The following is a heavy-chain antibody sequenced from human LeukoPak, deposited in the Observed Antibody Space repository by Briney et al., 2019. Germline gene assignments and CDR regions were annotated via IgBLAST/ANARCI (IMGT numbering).Heavy chain of an antibody. CDR3: VRDVWGDRDGFFEY. J-gene: IGHJ4*02. CDR1: GFTFSSYW. CDR2: INIDGRST. V-gene: IGHV3-74*01. Sequence: GGSLRLSCAASGFTFSSYWMHWVRQTPGKGLLWVSRINIDGRSTSYAPSVTGRFTMSRDNAKNTVYLQMNSLRAEDTAAYYCVRDVWGDRDGFFEYWGQGTLVTVSS. D-gene: IGHD2-21*01.